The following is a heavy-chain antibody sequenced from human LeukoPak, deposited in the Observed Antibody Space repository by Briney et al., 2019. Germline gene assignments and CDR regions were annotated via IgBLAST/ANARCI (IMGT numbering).Heavy chain of an antibody. V-gene: IGHV4-59*08. CDR2: IYDSGTT. CDR3: ARGRTTETTYYYYYHGMDV. CDR1: GASISSYY. D-gene: IGHD4-11*01. J-gene: IGHJ6*02. Sequence: SETLSLTCTVSGASISSYYWSWIRQPPGKGLEWIGCIYDSGTTYYNPSLKSRVTISMDTSKNQLSLKLSSVTAADTAVYYCARGRTTETTYYYYYHGMDVWGQGTTVTVSS.